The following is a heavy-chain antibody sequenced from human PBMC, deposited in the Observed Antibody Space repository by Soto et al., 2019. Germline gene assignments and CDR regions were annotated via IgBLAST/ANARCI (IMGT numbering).Heavy chain of an antibody. Sequence: QVQGVQSGAEVKKPGASVRVSCKTSGYTFTDYDINWVRQATGQGLEWMGWVSPDHGNAGYAQQFQGRVTMTSDTSTSTVYMELSNLRSEDTAVYFCEVTTGYWGQGTMVTVSS. CDR2: VSPDHGNA. CDR3: EVTTGY. CDR1: GYTFTDYD. D-gene: IGHD2-21*02. J-gene: IGHJ4*02. V-gene: IGHV1-8*01.